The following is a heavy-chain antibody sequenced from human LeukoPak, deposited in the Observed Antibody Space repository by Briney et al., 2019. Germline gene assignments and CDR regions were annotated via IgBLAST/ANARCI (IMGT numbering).Heavy chain of an antibody. V-gene: IGHV1-2*04. J-gene: IGHJ6*02. D-gene: IGHD2-2*02. CDR3: ARGFVVPAAILGHYYYYGMDV. CDR2: INPNSGGT. CDR1: GYTFTGYY. Sequence: ASVKVSCKASGYTFTGYYMHWVRQAPGQGLEWMGWINPNSGGTNYAQKFQGWVTMTRDTSISTAYMELSRLRSDDTAVYYCARGFVVPAAILGHYYYYGMDVWGQGTTVTVSS.